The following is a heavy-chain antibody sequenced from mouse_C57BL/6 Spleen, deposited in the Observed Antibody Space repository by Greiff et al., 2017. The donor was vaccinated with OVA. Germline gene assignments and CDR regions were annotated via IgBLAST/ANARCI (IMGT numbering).Heavy chain of an antibody. J-gene: IGHJ4*01. CDR3: AKGGVTTVNAMDY. D-gene: IGHD1-1*01. V-gene: IGHV2-4*01. Sequence: VKLQESGPGLVQPSQSLSITCTVSGFSLTSYGVHWVRQPPGKGLEWLGVIWSGGSTDYNAAFISRLSISKDNSKSQVFFKMNSLQADDTAIYYCAKGGVTTVNAMDYWGQGTSVTVSS. CDR1: GFSLTSYG. CDR2: IWSGGST.